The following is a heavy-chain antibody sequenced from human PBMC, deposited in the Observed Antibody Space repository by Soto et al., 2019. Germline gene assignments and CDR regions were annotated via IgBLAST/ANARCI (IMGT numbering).Heavy chain of an antibody. CDR2: ISSSGSTI. CDR3: ARDPLSYYYDSRGHLDI. J-gene: IGHJ3*02. V-gene: IGHV3-48*03. Sequence: GGSLRLSCAASGFSFSSYEMNWVRQAPGKGLEWVSYISSSGSTIYYADSVKGRFTISRDNAKNSLYLQMTSLRAADTAVYYCARDPLSYYYDSRGHLDIWGHGTMVTVSS. D-gene: IGHD3-22*01. CDR1: GFSFSSYE.